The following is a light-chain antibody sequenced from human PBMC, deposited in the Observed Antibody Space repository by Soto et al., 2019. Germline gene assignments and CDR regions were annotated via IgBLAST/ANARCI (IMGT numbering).Light chain of an antibody. CDR2: SAS. V-gene: IGKV3-15*01. Sequence: IVMTQSPATLSVSPGESATLSCRASQSVGTNLAWYQQTPGQAPRVLIHSASTRATGIPARFSGSGSDTEFTLIISGLQSEEFAIYYCQQYNNWPPYSFGQGTKLENK. CDR1: QSVGTN. CDR3: QQYNNWPPYS. J-gene: IGKJ2*01.